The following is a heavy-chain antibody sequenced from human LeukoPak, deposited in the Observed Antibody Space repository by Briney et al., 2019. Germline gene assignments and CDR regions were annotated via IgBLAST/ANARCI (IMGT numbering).Heavy chain of an antibody. CDR3: ASTGTKNWEYDY. Sequence: SETLYLTCTVSGGSISSYYWSWIRQPPGKGLEWIGYIYYSGSTNYNPSLKSRVTISVDTSKNQFSLKLSSVTAADTAVYYCASTGTKNWEYDYWGQGTLVTVSS. J-gene: IGHJ4*02. D-gene: IGHD7-27*01. CDR2: IYYSGST. CDR1: GGSISSYY. V-gene: IGHV4-59*01.